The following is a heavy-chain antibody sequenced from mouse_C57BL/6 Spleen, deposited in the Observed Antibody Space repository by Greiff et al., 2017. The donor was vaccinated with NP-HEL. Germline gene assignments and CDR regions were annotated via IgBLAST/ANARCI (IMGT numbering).Heavy chain of an antibody. V-gene: IGHV5-4*01. CDR3: ARVGGYGSYYFDV. CDR2: ISDGGSYT. CDR1: GFSFSSYA. J-gene: IGHJ2*01. D-gene: IGHD1-1*02. Sequence: EVQGVESGGGLVKPGGSLKLSCAASGFSFSSYAMSWVRQTPVKRLELVATISDGGSYTYYPDNVKGRFTIFRDNAKNNQYLQMIHLKSEDTAMYYCARVGGYGSYYFDVWGKGTTLTVSS.